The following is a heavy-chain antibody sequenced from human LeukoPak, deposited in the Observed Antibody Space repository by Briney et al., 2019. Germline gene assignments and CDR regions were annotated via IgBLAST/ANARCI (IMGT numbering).Heavy chain of an antibody. J-gene: IGHJ4*03. CDR3: ASHSGSSGFAFDY. Sequence: PGGSLRLSCAASGFSVSSKYMIWVRQAPGMGLEWVSVLYSGGSTYYADSVKGRFTISRDNSKNTLYLQMNSLRAEDTAVYYCASHSGSSGFAFDYWGKGTTVTISS. CDR2: LYSGGST. V-gene: IGHV3-53*01. D-gene: IGHD1-26*01. CDR1: GFSVSSKY.